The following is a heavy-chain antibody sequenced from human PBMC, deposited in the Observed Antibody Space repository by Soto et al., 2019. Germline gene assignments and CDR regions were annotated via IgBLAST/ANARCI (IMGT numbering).Heavy chain of an antibody. V-gene: IGHV1-3*01. J-gene: IGHJ4*02. CDR1: GYTFTSYA. D-gene: IGHD3-22*01. CDR3: ARDGMDYYDTFDY. Sequence: QVQLVQSGAEVKKPGASVKVSCKASGYTFTSYAMHWVRQAPGQRLEWMGWINAGNGNTKYSQKFQGRVTITRDTSASTAYMELSSLRSEDTAVYYCARDGMDYYDTFDYWGQGTLVTVSS. CDR2: INAGNGNT.